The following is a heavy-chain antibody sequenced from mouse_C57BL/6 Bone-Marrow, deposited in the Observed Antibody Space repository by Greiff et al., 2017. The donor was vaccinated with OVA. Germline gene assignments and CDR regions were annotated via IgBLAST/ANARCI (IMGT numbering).Heavy chain of an antibody. CDR3: ARSGYYGSSPFAY. CDR2: IYPGSGST. J-gene: IGHJ3*01. Sequence: VQLQQPGAELVKPGASVKMSCKASGYTFTSYWITWVEQRPGQGLEWIGDIYPGSGSTNYNEKFKSKATLTVDTSSSTAYMQLSSLTSEDSAVYYCARSGYYGSSPFAYWGQGTLVTVSA. D-gene: IGHD1-1*01. CDR1: GYTFTSYW. V-gene: IGHV1-55*01.